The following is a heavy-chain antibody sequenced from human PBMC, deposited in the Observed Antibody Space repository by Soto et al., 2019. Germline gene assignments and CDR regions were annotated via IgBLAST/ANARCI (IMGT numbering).Heavy chain of an antibody. CDR3: ARRIYGDWYFDL. J-gene: IGHJ2*01. D-gene: IGHD3-16*01. Sequence: QVQLQESSPGLVKPSGTLSLTCAVSGGSISSSNWWSWVRQPPGKGLEWIGEIFHSGSTNPNPSLKSRVTISLDTSKNQFSLKLSSVTAADMAVYYCARRIYGDWYFDLWGRGTLVTVSS. CDR1: GGSISSSNW. CDR2: IFHSGST. V-gene: IGHV4-4*02.